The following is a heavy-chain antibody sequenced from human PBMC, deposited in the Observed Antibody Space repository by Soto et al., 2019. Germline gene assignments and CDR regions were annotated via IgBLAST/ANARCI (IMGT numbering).Heavy chain of an antibody. CDR1: GFDFHSYA. CDR2: ISYDGVHK. V-gene: IGHV3-30-3*01. CDR3: ARALGCTYTDCHYTLDV. D-gene: IGHD2-21*02. Sequence: QVQLVESGGGAVLPGGFFTLSCVASGFDFHSYAMYWVRQAPGKGLEGVGLISYDGVHKYYGDSVKGRFTISRDNSKGTMFLQMSSLRPEYTALYHCARALGCTYTDCHYTLDVCGQGTTVAVSS. J-gene: IGHJ6*02.